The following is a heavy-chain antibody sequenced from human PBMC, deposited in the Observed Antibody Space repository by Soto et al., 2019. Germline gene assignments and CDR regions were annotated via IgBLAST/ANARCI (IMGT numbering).Heavy chain of an antibody. V-gene: IGHV1-69*01. CDR1: GGTFSSYS. Sequence: QVQLVQSGAEVKKPGSSVKVSCKASGGTFSSYSINWVRQAPGQGLEWMGEIIPIFGTANYAQKFQGRVTITADESTSTAYMDLGSLTSENTAVYYCARDGGRHSGGIDYWGQGTLVNVSS. J-gene: IGHJ4*02. CDR2: IIPIFGTA. CDR3: ARDGGRHSGGIDY. D-gene: IGHD1-26*01.